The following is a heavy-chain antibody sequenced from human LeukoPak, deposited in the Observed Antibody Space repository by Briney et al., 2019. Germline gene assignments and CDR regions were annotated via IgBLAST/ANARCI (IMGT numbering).Heavy chain of an antibody. V-gene: IGHV4-34*01. CDR3: ARYKFHNYFDP. Sequence: PSETLSLTCAVYGGSFSGYYWSWIRQPPGKGLEWIGEINHSGSTNYNPSLKSRVTISVDTSKNQFSLKLSSVTAADTAIYYCARYKFHNYFDPWGQGTLVVVSS. CDR2: INHSGST. D-gene: IGHD5-24*01. CDR1: GGSFSGYY. J-gene: IGHJ5*02.